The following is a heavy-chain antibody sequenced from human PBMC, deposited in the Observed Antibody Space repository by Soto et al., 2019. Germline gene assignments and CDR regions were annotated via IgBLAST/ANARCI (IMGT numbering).Heavy chain of an antibody. CDR2: VYWTGST. J-gene: IGHJ6*02. V-gene: IGHV4-39*02. CDR3: ARERFLEWLLRDYYYYYGMDV. CDR1: GDSITTNGYY. D-gene: IGHD3-3*01. Sequence: TSETLSLTCSVSGDSITTNGYYWGWIRQPPGKGLQWIGNVYWTGSTFSHPSLTSRVFISVDTSKNEFSLRLTSVTAADTAVYYCARERFLEWLLRDYYYYYGMDVWGQGTTVTVSS.